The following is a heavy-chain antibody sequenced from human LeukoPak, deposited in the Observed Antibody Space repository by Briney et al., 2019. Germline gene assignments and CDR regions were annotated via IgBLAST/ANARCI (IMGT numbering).Heavy chain of an antibody. CDR2: TSHRGST. V-gene: IGHV4-34*01. Sequence: SETLSLTCAVYGGSFSGYYWSWIRQPPGKGLEWIGETSHRGSTNYDPSLKSRVTISVDTSKNQFSLKLSSVTAADTAVHYCARGGNGWYFDLWGRGTLVTVSS. D-gene: IGHD1-14*01. CDR3: ARGGNGWYFDL. CDR1: GGSFSGYY. J-gene: IGHJ2*01.